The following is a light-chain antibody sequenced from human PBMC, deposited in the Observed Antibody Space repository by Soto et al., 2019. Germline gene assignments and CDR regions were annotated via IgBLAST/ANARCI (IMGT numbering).Light chain of an antibody. CDR2: DAS. CDR1: QSVSSSY. V-gene: IGKV3-20*01. Sequence: EIVLTQSPGTLSLSPGERATLSCRASQSVSSSYLAWYQQKPGQAPRLLIYDASSRATGIPDRFSGSGSGTDFTLTISRLEPEDCAVFYCQQYGSSPRTFGQGTNLEIK. CDR3: QQYGSSPRT. J-gene: IGKJ2*01.